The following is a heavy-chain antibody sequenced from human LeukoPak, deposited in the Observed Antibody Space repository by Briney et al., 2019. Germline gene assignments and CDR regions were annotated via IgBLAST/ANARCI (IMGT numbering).Heavy chain of an antibody. CDR3: ARAGNYYDSSGYYYYGY. V-gene: IGHV3-48*01. Sequence: GGSLRLSCVASGFTFRTYRMHWVRQAPGKGLEWVSYISSDSRNIYYADSVKGRFTISRDNAKNSLFLHMNSLRSEDTAVYYCARAGNYYDSSGYYYYGYWGQGTLVTVSS. CDR2: ISSDSRNI. CDR1: GFTFRTYR. D-gene: IGHD3-22*01. J-gene: IGHJ4*02.